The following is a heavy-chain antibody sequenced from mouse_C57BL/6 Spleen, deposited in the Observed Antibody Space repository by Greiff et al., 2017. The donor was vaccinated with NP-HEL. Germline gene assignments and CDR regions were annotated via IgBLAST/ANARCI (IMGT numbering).Heavy chain of an antibody. Sequence: DVMLVESGGGLVKPGGSLKLSCAASGFTFSDYGMHWVRQAPEKGLEWVAYISSGSSTIYYANTVKGRFTISRDNAKNTLFLQMTSLRSEDTAMYYCARYDYDGYAMDDWGQGTSVTVSS. D-gene: IGHD2-4*01. J-gene: IGHJ4*01. CDR1: GFTFSDYG. V-gene: IGHV5-17*01. CDR3: ARYDYDGYAMDD. CDR2: ISSGSSTI.